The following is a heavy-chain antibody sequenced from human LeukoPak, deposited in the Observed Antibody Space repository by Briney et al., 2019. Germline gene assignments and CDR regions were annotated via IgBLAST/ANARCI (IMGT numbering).Heavy chain of an antibody. Sequence: SETLSLTCTVSGGSISSHYWSWIRQPPGKGLEWIGYMHYSGSTNYNPSLKSRVTMSVDTSKNQFSLKLGSVTAADTAVYYCASLYCSSTSCYLDYWGQGPLVSVSS. CDR3: ASLYCSSTSCYLDY. D-gene: IGHD2-2*01. V-gene: IGHV4-59*11. CDR1: GGSISSHY. J-gene: IGHJ4*02. CDR2: MHYSGST.